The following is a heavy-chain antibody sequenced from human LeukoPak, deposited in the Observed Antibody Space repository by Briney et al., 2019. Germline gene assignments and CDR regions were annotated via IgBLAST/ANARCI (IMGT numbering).Heavy chain of an antibody. CDR2: ISYDGSNK. D-gene: IGHD3-10*01. Sequence: RSLRLSCAASGFTFSSYAMHWVRQAPGKGLEWVAVISYDGSNKYYADSVKGRFTISRDNSKNTLYLQMNSLRAEDTAVYYCARRKPPDGLLWFGELMGFDPWGQGTLVTVSS. CDR3: ARRKPPDGLLWFGELMGFDP. CDR1: GFTFSSYA. V-gene: IGHV3-30*04. J-gene: IGHJ5*02.